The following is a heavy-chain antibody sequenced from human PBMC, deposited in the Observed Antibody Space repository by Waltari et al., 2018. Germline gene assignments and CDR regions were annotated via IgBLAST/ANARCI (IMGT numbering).Heavy chain of an antibody. CDR1: GFLFNTHA. CDR3: AKLVGGTTGYFDS. V-gene: IGHV3-23*01. D-gene: IGHD1-26*01. J-gene: IGHJ4*02. Sequence: EVHLLESGGGLIKPGGTLRRSCAPSGFLFNTHAMTWVRQAPGKGLEWVSVTSADGDSAYSAASVKGRFTISRDNSKTRLYLQMNSLSAEDTAVYFCAKLVGGTTGYFDSWGQGTLVTVSS. CDR2: TSADGDSA.